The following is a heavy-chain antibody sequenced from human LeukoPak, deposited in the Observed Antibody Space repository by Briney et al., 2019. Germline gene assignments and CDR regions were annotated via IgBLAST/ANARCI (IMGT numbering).Heavy chain of an antibody. CDR1: GFTFSRYW. Sequence: GGSLRLSCAASGFTFSRYWMSWVRQAPGKGLEWVANIKADGSEKHYVDSVKGQFTISRDNAKNSLYLQMNSLRAEDTAVYYCAREEGIDGSGYYYVLGYWGQGTLVTVSS. D-gene: IGHD3-22*01. CDR2: IKADGSEK. J-gene: IGHJ4*02. V-gene: IGHV3-7*01. CDR3: AREEGIDGSGYYYVLGY.